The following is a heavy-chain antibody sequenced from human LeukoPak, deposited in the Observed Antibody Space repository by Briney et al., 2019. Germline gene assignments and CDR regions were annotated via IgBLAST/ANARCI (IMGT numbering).Heavy chain of an antibody. Sequence: GGSLRLSCAASGFTFSSYWMSWVRQAPGKGLEWVSSISSSSSYIYYADSVKGRFTISRDNAKNSLYLQMNSLRAEDTAVYYCVSQYSSSWTDYWGQGTLVTVSS. J-gene: IGHJ4*02. D-gene: IGHD6-13*01. CDR3: VSQYSSSWTDY. CDR2: ISSSSSYI. CDR1: GFTFSSYW. V-gene: IGHV3-21*01.